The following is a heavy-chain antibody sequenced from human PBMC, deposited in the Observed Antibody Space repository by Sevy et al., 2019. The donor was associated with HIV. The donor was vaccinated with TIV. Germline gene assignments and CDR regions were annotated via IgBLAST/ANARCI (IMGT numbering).Heavy chain of an antibody. Sequence: SETLSLTCSVSGGSISSSTYYWGWIRQPPGRGLEGIGRVYFTGSTDYNPSLKSRVTISVNTSKNEFSLMVNSVTAADTAVYYCARLGGLRFFDWSPLNYFDYWGQGTLVTVSS. CDR3: ARLGGLRFFDWSPLNYFDY. V-gene: IGHV4-39*01. D-gene: IGHD3-9*01. CDR2: VYFTGST. J-gene: IGHJ4*02. CDR1: GGSISSSTYY.